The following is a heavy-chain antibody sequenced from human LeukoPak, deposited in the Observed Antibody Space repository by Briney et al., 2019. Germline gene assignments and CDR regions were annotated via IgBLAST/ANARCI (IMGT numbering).Heavy chain of an antibody. Sequence: ASVTVSFKASGGTFSSYAISWVRQAPGQGLEWMGGIIPIFGTANYAQKFQGRVTITADKSTSTAYMELSSLRSEDTAVYYCASRDGYNYHLVGYYYYMDVWGKGTTVTVSS. D-gene: IGHD5-24*01. CDR1: GGTFSSYA. V-gene: IGHV1-69*06. CDR2: IIPIFGTA. J-gene: IGHJ6*03. CDR3: ASRDGYNYHLVGYYYYMDV.